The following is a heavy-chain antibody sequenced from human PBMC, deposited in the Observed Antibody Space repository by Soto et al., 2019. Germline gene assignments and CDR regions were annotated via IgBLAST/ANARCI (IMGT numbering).Heavy chain of an antibody. CDR2: ISYDGSNK. V-gene: IGHV3-30*18. CDR1: GFTFSSYG. Sequence: QVQLVESGGGVVQPGRSLRLSCAASGFTFSSYGMHWVRQAPGKGLEWVAVISYDGSNKYYADSVKGRFTISRDNSKNTLYPQTNSLRAEDTAVYYCAKDAPYFDYWGQGTLVTVSS. CDR3: AKDAPYFDY. J-gene: IGHJ4*02.